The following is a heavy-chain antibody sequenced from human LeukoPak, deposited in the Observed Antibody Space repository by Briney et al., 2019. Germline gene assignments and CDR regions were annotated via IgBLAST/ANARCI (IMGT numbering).Heavy chain of an antibody. CDR3: TRGAGTSWFDY. D-gene: IGHD2-2*01. CDR1: GYTFTVNY. CDR2: MNPNSGVT. V-gene: IGHV1-2*02. Sequence: GASVKVSCKPSGYTFTVNYLHWVGQAPGQGREWVGWMNPNSGVTVYAQNFQGRVTMTRDTSISTAYMELSSLTSDDTAVYYCTRGAGTSWFDYWGQGSLVTVSS. J-gene: IGHJ4*02.